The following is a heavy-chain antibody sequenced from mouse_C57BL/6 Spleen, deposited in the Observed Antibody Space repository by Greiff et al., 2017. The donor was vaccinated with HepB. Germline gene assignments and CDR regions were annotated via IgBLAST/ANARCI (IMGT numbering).Heavy chain of an antibody. Sequence: VQLQQPGAELVKPGASVKMSCKASGYTFTSYWITWVKQRPGQGLEWVGDIYPGSGSTNYNEKFKSKATLSVDTSSSTAYMQLSSLTSEDSAVYYCARRGSSLFDYWGQGTTLTVSS. J-gene: IGHJ2*01. D-gene: IGHD1-1*01. CDR2: IYPGSGST. V-gene: IGHV1-55*01. CDR3: ARRGSSLFDY. CDR1: GYTFTSYW.